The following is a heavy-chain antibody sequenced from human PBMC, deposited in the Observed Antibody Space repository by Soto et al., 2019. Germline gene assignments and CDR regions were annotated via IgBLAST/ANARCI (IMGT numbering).Heavy chain of an antibody. D-gene: IGHD4-4*01. J-gene: IGHJ6*03. CDR2: IYSGGST. V-gene: IGHV3-53*04. Sequence: EVQLVESGGGLVQPGGSLRLSCAASGFTVSSNYMSWVRPAPGKGLEWVSVIYSGGSTYYADSVKGRFTISRHNSKNTLYLQMNSLRAEDTAVYYCARGEKYSKLYYYYYMDAWGKGTTVTVSS. CDR3: ARGEKYSKLYYYYYMDA. CDR1: GFTVSSNY.